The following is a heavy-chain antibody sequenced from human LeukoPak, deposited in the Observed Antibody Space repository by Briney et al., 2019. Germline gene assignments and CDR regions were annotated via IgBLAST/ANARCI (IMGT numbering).Heavy chain of an antibody. Sequence: VASVKVSCKASGYTFTSYGISWVRQAPGQGLEWMGWISAYNGNTNYAQKLQGRVTMTTDTSTSTAYMELRSLRSDDTAVYYCAREGPYSSDNWGFDYWGQGTLVTVSS. J-gene: IGHJ4*02. V-gene: IGHV1-18*01. CDR2: ISAYNGNT. CDR1: GYTFTSYG. D-gene: IGHD6-19*01. CDR3: AREGPYSSDNWGFDY.